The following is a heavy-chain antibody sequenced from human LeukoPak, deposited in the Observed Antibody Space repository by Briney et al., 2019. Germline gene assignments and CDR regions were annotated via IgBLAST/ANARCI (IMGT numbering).Heavy chain of an antibody. CDR3: AKAFKLYYYYYMDV. CDR1: GFTFSSYA. D-gene: IGHD3-3*02. J-gene: IGHJ6*03. Sequence: GGSLRLSCAASGFTFSSYAMSWVRQAPGKGLEWVSAISGSGGSTYYADSVKGRFTISRDNSKNTLYLQMNSLRAEDTAVYYCAKAFKLYYYYYMDVWGKGTTVTVFS. V-gene: IGHV3-23*01. CDR2: ISGSGGST.